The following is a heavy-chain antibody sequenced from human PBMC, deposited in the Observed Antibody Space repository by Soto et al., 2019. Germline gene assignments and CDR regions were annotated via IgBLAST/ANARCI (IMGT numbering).Heavy chain of an antibody. V-gene: IGHV4-31*03. J-gene: IGHJ4*02. Sequence: LXLXCSVSRGTISSXGYFYSWIRQHPGQGLEWIGSIYYIGRTYYNASLQSRPSMSVDTSKNHFSLKLTSVTAAQTAVYFWARLAKEENPKVGSWYFFDYWGQGVMVTVSP. CDR2: IYYIGRT. D-gene: IGHD1-26*01. CDR1: RGTISSXGYF. CDR3: ARLAKEENPKVGSWYFFDY.